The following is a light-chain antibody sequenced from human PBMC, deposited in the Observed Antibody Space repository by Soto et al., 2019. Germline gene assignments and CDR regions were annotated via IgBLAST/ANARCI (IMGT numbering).Light chain of an antibody. CDR3: QQRSNWLFT. V-gene: IGKV3-11*01. J-gene: IGKJ3*01. CDR1: QSVSSY. Sequence: EIVLTQSPATLSLSPGERATLSCRACQSVSSYLAWYQRKPGQAPRLLIYDASNRATGIPARFSGSGSGTDFTLTISSLEPEDFAVYYCQQRSNWLFTFGPGTKVDI. CDR2: DAS.